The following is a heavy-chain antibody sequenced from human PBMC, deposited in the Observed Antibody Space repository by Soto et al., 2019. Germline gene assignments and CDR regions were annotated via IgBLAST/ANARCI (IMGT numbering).Heavy chain of an antibody. V-gene: IGHV3-15*01. CDR1: GFTFTDAW. CDR3: ATGSARVDF. Sequence: EVQLVESGGGSAKPGGSVRLSCAASGFTFTDAWMNWVRQVPGEGLEWVGHVKSRIDGGTTDSAAALDGRVTISRDDSKHMVYLQLNRLRTDYTAVYYCATGSARVDFWGQGALVTVSS. CDR2: VKSRIDGGTT. J-gene: IGHJ4*02. D-gene: IGHD6-6*01.